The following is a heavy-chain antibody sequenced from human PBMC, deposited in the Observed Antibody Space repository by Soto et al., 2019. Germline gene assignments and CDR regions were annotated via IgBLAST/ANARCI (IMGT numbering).Heavy chain of an antibody. D-gene: IGHD2-21*02. CDR1: GFTFSNAW. V-gene: IGHV3-15*01. J-gene: IGHJ3*02. CDR3: TTDPGCGGDCYSPAFDI. Sequence: EVQLVESGGGLVKPGGSLRLSCAASGFTFSNAWMSWVRQAPGKGLEWVGRIKSKTDGGTTDYAAPVKGRFTISRDDSNNTLYLQMNSLKTEDTAVYYCTTDPGCGGDCYSPAFDIWGQGTMVNVSS. CDR2: IKSKTDGGTT.